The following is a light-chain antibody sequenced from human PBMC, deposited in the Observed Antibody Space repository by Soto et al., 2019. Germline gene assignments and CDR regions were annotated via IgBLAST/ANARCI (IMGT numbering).Light chain of an antibody. CDR2: DVS. J-gene: IGLJ1*01. CDR3: CSYAGSFYV. CDR1: SGDIGSYNR. V-gene: IGLV2-11*01. Sequence: QSALTQPASVSGSPGQSITISCTGTSGDIGSYNRVSWYQQHPGKAPKLIIYDVSERPSGVPDRFSGSKSGNTASLTISGLQAEDEADYYCCSYAGSFYVFGTGTKLTVL.